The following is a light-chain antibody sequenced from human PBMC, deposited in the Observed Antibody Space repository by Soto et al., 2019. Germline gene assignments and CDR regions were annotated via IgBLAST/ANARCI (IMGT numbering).Light chain of an antibody. V-gene: IGKV1-39*01. CDR2: DAS. Sequence: MQMTQSPSSLSASVGDRVSITCRSSQNISNYLHWYQQRPGKAPKLLIYDASTLESGVPSRFSGTGSGTEFTFSITSLQPEDFGTYYCQQCYMGWTFGQGTKVDIK. J-gene: IGKJ1*01. CDR3: QQCYMGWT. CDR1: QNISNY.